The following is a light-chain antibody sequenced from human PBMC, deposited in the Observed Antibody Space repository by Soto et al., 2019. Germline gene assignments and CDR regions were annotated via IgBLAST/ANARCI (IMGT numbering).Light chain of an antibody. J-gene: IGLJ1*01. CDR3: AAWDDSLRGYV. V-gene: IGLV1-47*02. CDR2: GNT. Sequence: QSVLSQPPSASGTPGQRVTISCSGSSSNIGRNYIYWHQQLPGTAPKLLIYGNTQRPSGVPDRFSGSKSGTSVSLAISGLRSEDEADYYCAAWDDSLRGYVFGTGTKVTVL. CDR1: SSNIGRNY.